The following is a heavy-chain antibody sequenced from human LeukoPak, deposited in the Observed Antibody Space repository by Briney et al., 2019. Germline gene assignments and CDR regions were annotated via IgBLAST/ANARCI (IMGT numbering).Heavy chain of an antibody. V-gene: IGHV4-39*01. D-gene: IGHD1-26*01. CDR2: IYDTGST. Sequence: SETLSLTCTVSGGSINRSSYYWGWIRQPPGKGLEWIGSIYDTGSTYYDPSLKSRVTISVDTAKNQFSLKLSSVTAADTAVYYCARPIVGATMNYYYYMDVWGKGTTVTVSS. CDR1: GGSINRSSYY. CDR3: ARPIVGATMNYYYYMDV. J-gene: IGHJ6*03.